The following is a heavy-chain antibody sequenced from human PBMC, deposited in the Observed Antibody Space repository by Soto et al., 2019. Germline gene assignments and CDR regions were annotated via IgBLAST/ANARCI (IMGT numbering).Heavy chain of an antibody. Sequence: GGSLRLSCAASGFTFDDYGMHWVRQVPGKGLECLSFISWNGATTYYAGSVEGRFTVSRDNIKNSLYLQMNSLSIEDTALHYLARDRIRYDNDSRDYWGQGSLVSVCS. CDR2: ISWNGATT. J-gene: IGHJ4*02. D-gene: IGHD3-22*01. CDR1: GFTFDDYG. CDR3: ARDRIRYDNDSRDY. V-gene: IGHV3-43*01.